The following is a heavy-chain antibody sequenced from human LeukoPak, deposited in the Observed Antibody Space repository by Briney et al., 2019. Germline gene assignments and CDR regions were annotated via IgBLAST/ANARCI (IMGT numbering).Heavy chain of an antibody. D-gene: IGHD1-1*01. CDR3: ARGATDVTRWFDP. Sequence: SGGSLRLSCAASGFTFSSYAMHWVRQAPGKGLEWVAVISYDGSNKYYADSVKGRFTISRDNAKNPLYLQMNGLRAEDTAVYYCARGATDVTRWFDPWGQGTRVTVSS. CDR2: ISYDGSNK. V-gene: IGHV3-30*04. J-gene: IGHJ5*02. CDR1: GFTFSSYA.